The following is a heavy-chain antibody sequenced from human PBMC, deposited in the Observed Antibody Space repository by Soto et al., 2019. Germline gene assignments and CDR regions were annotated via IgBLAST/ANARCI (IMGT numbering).Heavy chain of an antibody. CDR1: GFTFSTHA. V-gene: IGHV3-23*01. CDR3: AKEGGSIGGWFGRKFDS. Sequence: PGGSLRLSCAASGFTFSTHAMSWVRQAPGKGLEWVSGISSGGTTTFYAASVEGRFTISRDKSKNTLYLQMNSLRADDTAVYFCAKEGGSIGGWFGRKFDSWGQGTQVTVSS. CDR2: ISSGGTTT. J-gene: IGHJ4*02. D-gene: IGHD3-16*01.